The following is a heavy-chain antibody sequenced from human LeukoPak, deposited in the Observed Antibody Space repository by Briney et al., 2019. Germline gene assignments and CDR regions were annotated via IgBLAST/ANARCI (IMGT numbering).Heavy chain of an antibody. CDR2: INPNSGGT. D-gene: IGHD3-22*01. CDR3: ARDRHYYDSSGQFDY. J-gene: IGHJ4*02. Sequence: ASVKVSCKASGYTFTGYYMHWVRQAPGQGLEWMGWINPNSGGTNYAQKFQGRVTLTRDTSISTAYMELSRLRSDDTAVYYCARDRHYYDSSGQFDYWGQGTLVTVSS. CDR1: GYTFTGYY. V-gene: IGHV1-2*02.